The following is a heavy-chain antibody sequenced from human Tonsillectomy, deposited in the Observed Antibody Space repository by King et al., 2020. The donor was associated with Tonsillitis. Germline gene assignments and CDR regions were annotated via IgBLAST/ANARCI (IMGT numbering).Heavy chain of an antibody. J-gene: IGHJ4*02. D-gene: IGHD5-18*01. V-gene: IGHV3-23*04. Sequence: VQLVESGGALVQPGGSLRLSCEASGFTFSSYGMSWVRQAPGKGLEWVSAISGSGYSTYYADSVKGRFTISRDNSKNTVYLQMNSLRAEDTAIYYCAMVETGIVTEFDYWGQGTLVTVSS. CDR2: ISGSGYST. CDR3: AMVETGIVTEFDY. CDR1: GFTFSSYG.